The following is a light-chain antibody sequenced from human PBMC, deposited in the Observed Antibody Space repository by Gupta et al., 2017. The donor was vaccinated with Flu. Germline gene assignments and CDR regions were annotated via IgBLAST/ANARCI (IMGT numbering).Light chain of an antibody. J-gene: IGKJ1*01. Sequence: DIQLTQSPSFLSASVGDRVTITCRASQGISSYLAWYQQKPGKAPNLLIYAASTLQSGVPSRFSGSGSGTEFTLTISSLQPEDFATYYCQQFTSYPRTFGQGTKVEVK. CDR3: QQFTSYPRT. CDR2: AAS. V-gene: IGKV1-9*01. CDR1: QGISSY.